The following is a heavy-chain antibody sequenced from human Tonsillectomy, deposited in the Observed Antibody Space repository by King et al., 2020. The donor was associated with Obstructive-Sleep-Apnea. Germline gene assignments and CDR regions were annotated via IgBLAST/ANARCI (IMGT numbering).Heavy chain of an antibody. V-gene: IGHV3-11*01. CDR2: ISSSGRTI. Sequence: VQLVESGGGLVKPGGSLRLSCAASGFTFSDYYMSWIRQAPGKGLEWVSYISSSGRTIYYADAVKGRFTISRDNAKNALYLQMNSLRAEETAVYYWARAESGILTGPGRNWYYYYGMDVWGQGTTVTVSS. CDR3: ARAESGILTGPGRNWYYYYGMDV. J-gene: IGHJ6*02. D-gene: IGHD3-9*01. CDR1: GFTFSDYY.